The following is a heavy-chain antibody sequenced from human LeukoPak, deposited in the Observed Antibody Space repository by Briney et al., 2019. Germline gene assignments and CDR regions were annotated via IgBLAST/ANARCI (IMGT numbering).Heavy chain of an antibody. V-gene: IGHV3-7*01. CDR3: ARETDGYSIDY. CDR2: IKQDGSEK. D-gene: IGHD6-13*01. J-gene: IGHJ4*02. Sequence: GGSLRLSCAASGFTFSSYWMSWVRQAPGKGLEWVANIKQDGSEKYYVDSVKGRFTISRDNAKNSLYLQMNSLRAEDTALYYCARETDGYSIDYWGQGTLVTVSS. CDR1: GFTFSSYW.